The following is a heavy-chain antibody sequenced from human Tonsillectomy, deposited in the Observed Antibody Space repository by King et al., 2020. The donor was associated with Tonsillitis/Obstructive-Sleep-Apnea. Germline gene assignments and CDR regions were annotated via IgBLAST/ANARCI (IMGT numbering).Heavy chain of an antibody. CDR3: ARARGITIFGVPSDY. D-gene: IGHD3-3*01. CDR2: IKQDGSEK. CDR1: GFTFSSYW. J-gene: IGHJ4*02. V-gene: IGHV3-7*03. Sequence: QLVQSGGGLVQPGGSLRLSCAASGFTFSSYWMSWVRQAPGKGLEWVANIKQDGSEKYYVDSVKGRFTISRDNAKNSLYLQMNSLRAEDTAVYYCARARGITIFGVPSDYWGQGTLVTVSS.